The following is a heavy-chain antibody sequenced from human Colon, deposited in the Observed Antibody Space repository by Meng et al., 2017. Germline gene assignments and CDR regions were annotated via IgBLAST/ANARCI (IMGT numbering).Heavy chain of an antibody. CDR1: GGSFSGYY. Sequence: QQWAAGLLTPSATLVLPCAVYGGSFSGYYWSWIRQPPGKGLEWIGEINHSGTTNFNPSLESRVTISIDTSKNQISLNVTSLTAADTAVYYCARGLFSRLRSLWFDPWGQGTLVTVSS. CDR3: ARGLFSRLRSLWFDP. J-gene: IGHJ5*02. V-gene: IGHV4-34*01. D-gene: IGHD2/OR15-2a*01. CDR2: INHSGTT.